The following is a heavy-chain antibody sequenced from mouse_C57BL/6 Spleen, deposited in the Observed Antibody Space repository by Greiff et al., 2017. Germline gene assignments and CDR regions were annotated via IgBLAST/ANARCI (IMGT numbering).Heavy chain of an antibody. J-gene: IGHJ4*01. CDR2: ISPNYGTT. D-gene: IGHD1-1*02. Sequence: EVQLLESGPELVKPGASVKISCKASGYSFTDYNMNWVKQSNGKSLEWIGVISPNYGTTSSNQKFKGKAPLTVDQSSSTAYMQLHSLTSEDSAVYYGAGWENEGDDWGQGTSVSVSS. CDR1: GYSFTDYN. CDR3: AGWENEGDD. V-gene: IGHV1-39*01.